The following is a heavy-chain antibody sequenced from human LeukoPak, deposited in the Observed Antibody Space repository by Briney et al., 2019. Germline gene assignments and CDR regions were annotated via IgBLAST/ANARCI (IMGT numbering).Heavy chain of an antibody. CDR2: IKEDGSER. Sequence: GGSLRLSCAASGFTFSVSWMSWVRQAPGKGLEWVASIKEDGSERYYVDPVKGRFTISRDNAKTSPYLQMNSLRAEDTAVYFCARVGESYDLLSGYQNSYFDLWGRGTPVTVSS. CDR3: ARVGESYDLLSGYQNSYFDL. J-gene: IGHJ2*01. CDR1: GFTFSVSW. D-gene: IGHD3-3*01. V-gene: IGHV3-7*01.